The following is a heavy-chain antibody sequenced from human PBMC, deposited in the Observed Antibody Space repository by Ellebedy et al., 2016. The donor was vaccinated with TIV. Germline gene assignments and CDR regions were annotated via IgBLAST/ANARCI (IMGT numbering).Heavy chain of an antibody. Sequence: GESLKISXATSGFTFSSYAMHWVRQAPGKGLEWVAVISDDGSNKYYADSVKGRFTISRDNSKNTLYLQMNSLRAEDTAVYYCARGRYYYDGSDYYAFWHWGQGTLVTVSS. CDR2: ISDDGSNK. D-gene: IGHD3-22*01. V-gene: IGHV3-30-3*01. CDR3: ARGRYYYDGSDYYAFWH. CDR1: GFTFSSYA. J-gene: IGHJ4*02.